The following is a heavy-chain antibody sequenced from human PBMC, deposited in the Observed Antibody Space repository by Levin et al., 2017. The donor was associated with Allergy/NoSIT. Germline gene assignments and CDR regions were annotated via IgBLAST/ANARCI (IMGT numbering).Heavy chain of an antibody. Sequence: GESLKISCKASGYIFTSYAMSWVRQAPGQGLEWMVWISTSTENPTYAQDFTGRFVFSLDTSVSTAYLQISALKAEDTAVYYCARDTGYCTTTNCYGVRDYWGQGTLVTVSS. CDR3: ARDTGYCTTTNCYGVRDY. V-gene: IGHV7-4-1*02. D-gene: IGHD2-2*01. J-gene: IGHJ4*02. CDR2: ISTSTENP. CDR1: GYIFTSYA.